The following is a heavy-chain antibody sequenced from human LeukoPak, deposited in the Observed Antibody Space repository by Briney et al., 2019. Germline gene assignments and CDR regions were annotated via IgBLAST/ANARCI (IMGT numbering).Heavy chain of an antibody. Sequence: SETLSLTCAVSGDSISSNNWWSWVRQPPGKGLEWIGEISHSGSTNYSPSLKSRVAMLVDKSKNQFSLMLSSVTAADTAVYYYARNVYPGYYYYGMDVWGQGTTVTVSS. J-gene: IGHJ6*02. CDR3: ARNVYPGYYYYGMDV. CDR2: ISHSGST. V-gene: IGHV4-4*02. CDR1: GDSISSNNW. D-gene: IGHD3-16*01.